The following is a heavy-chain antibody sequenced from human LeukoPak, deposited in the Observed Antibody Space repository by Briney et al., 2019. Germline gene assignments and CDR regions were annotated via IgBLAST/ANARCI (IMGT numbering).Heavy chain of an antibody. CDR1: GGSISSYY. CDR2: IYYSGST. Sequence: SETLSLTCTVSGGSISSYYWSWIRQPPGKGLEWIGYIYYSGSTNYNPSLKSRVTISVDTSKNQFSLKLSSVTAADTAVYYCALSSGYSLNDYWGQGTLVTVSS. V-gene: IGHV4-59*08. CDR3: ALSSGYSLNDY. J-gene: IGHJ4*02. D-gene: IGHD3-22*01.